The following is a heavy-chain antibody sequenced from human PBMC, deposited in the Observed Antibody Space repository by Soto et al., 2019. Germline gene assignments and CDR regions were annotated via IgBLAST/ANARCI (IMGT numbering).Heavy chain of an antibody. CDR1: GGTFSSYT. J-gene: IGHJ4*02. V-gene: IGHV1-69*02. CDR3: AAQSNTAMDPRYYFDY. CDR2: IIPILGIA. D-gene: IGHD5-18*01. Sequence: QVQLVQSGAEVKKPGSSVKVSCKASGGTFSSYTISWVRQSPGQGREWMGRIIPILGIANYAQKFQGRVTITADKSTSTAYMALSSLRSEDTAVYYCAAQSNTAMDPRYYFDYWGQGTLVTVSS.